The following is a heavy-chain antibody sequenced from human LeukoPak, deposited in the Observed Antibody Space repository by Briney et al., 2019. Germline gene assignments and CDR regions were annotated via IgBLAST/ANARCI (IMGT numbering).Heavy chain of an antibody. Sequence: PSETLSLTCTVSGGSISSYYWSWIRQPPGKGLEWIGYIYYSGSTYYNPSLKSRVTISVDTSKNQFSLKLSSVTAADTAVYYCARDQGYCSGGSCYPESYGMDVWGQGTTVTVSS. V-gene: IGHV4-59*12. D-gene: IGHD2-15*01. CDR1: GGSISSYY. CDR3: ARDQGYCSGGSCYPESYGMDV. J-gene: IGHJ6*02. CDR2: IYYSGST.